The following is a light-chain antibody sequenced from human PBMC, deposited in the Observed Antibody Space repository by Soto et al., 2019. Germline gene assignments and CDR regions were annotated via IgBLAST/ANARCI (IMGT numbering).Light chain of an antibody. V-gene: IGKV3-20*01. Sequence: EIVLTQSPDTLSLSPGERATLSCRASQSVSTDSLAWYQQRPGQAPRPLIYAASRRATGIPDRFSGSGSGTDFTLTISRLEPEDFAVYYCQQYGSSPRVFGQGTKVDI. CDR1: QSVSTDS. CDR2: AAS. CDR3: QQYGSSPRV. J-gene: IGKJ1*01.